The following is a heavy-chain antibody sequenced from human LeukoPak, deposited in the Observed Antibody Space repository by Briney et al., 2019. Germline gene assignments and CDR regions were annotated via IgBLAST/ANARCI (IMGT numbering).Heavy chain of an antibody. CDR3: ARAPRIAVAGSPAFDY. V-gene: IGHV1-69*05. CDR1: GYTFTSYA. D-gene: IGHD6-19*01. Sequence: SVKVSCKASGYTFTSYAISWVRQAPGQGLEWMGRIIPIFGTANYAQKFQGRVTITTDESTSTAYMELSSLRSEDTAVYYCARAPRIAVAGSPAFDYWGQGTLVTVSS. J-gene: IGHJ4*02. CDR2: IIPIFGTA.